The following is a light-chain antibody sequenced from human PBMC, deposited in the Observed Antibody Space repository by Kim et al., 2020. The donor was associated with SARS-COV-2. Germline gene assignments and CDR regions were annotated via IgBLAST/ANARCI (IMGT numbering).Light chain of an antibody. J-gene: IGLJ3*02. CDR1: SSDVGGYNY. Sequence: QSALTQPASVSGSPGQAITFSCTGTSSDVGGYNYVSWYQHHPGKAPKLMIYDVNKRRSGVSNRFSGSKSGNTASLTISGLQAEDEGDYYCTSYTSSSTWVFGGGTQLTVL. CDR3: TSYTSSSTWV. V-gene: IGLV2-14*03. CDR2: DVN.